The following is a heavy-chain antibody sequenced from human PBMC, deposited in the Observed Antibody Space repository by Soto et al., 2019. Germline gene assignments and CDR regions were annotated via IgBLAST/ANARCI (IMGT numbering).Heavy chain of an antibody. Sequence: PSETLSLTWTVSGGSISRYYWSWIRQPPGKGLEWIGYIYYSGSTNYNPSLKSRVTISVDTSKNQFSLKLSSVTAADTAVYYCASVYYGSGSYSGFDPWGQGTLVTVSS. D-gene: IGHD3-10*01. J-gene: IGHJ5*02. CDR2: IYYSGST. CDR3: ASVYYGSGSYSGFDP. V-gene: IGHV4-59*01. CDR1: GGSISRYY.